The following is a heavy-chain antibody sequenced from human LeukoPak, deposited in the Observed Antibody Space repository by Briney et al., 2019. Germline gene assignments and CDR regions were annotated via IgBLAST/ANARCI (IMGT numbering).Heavy chain of an antibody. D-gene: IGHD1-26*01. CDR3: ARGELPYYY. V-gene: IGHV1-2*02. Sequence: ASVKVSCKASGYNFIRHDVSWVRQAPGQGLEWMGWINPNSGGTNYAQKFQGRVTMTRDTSISTAYMELSRLRSDDTAVYYCARGELPYYYWGQGTLVTVSS. J-gene: IGHJ4*02. CDR2: INPNSGGT. CDR1: GYNFIRHD.